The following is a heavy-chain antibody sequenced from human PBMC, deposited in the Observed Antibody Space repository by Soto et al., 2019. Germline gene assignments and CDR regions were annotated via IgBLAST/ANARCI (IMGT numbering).Heavy chain of an antibody. CDR1: GDSFNTYW. CDR3: ARHGGYCSGGSCYSEGMDV. J-gene: IGHJ6*02. V-gene: IGHV5-51*01. CDR2: TDPGDSDT. D-gene: IGHD2-15*01. Sequence: PGESLKISCKGSGDSFNTYWIAWERQMPGKGLEWMGITDPGDSDTSYSPSFQGHATISADKSISTAYLQWSSLKASDTAMYYCARHGGYCSGGSCYSEGMDVWGQGTTVTVS.